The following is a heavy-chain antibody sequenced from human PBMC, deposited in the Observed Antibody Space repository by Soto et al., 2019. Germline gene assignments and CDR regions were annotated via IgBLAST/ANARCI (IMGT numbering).Heavy chain of an antibody. D-gene: IGHD2-15*01. J-gene: IGHJ4*02. CDR1: GGTFSSYA. V-gene: IGHV1-69*13. CDR2: IIPIFGTA. Sequence: ASVKVSCKASGGTFSSYAISWVRQAPGQGLEWMGGIIPIFGTANYAQKFQGRVTITADESTSTAYMELSSLRGEDTAEYYCAKGSCSGGGCRYHFDYWGQGTRVTVSS. CDR3: AKGSCSGGGCRYHFDY.